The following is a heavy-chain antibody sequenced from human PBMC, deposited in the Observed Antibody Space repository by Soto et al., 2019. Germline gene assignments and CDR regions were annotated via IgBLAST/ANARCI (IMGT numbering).Heavy chain of an antibody. CDR2: ISSSGRTT. CDR1: GFSFRSYA. CDR3: AKDVGSGYGWPFEY. Sequence: EVQLLESGGGLVQPGGSLRLSCAASGFSFRSYAMAWVRQAPGKGLECVSTISSSGRTTYYAESVRGRFTISRDNSENTLLLHMNSLRADDTAVYYCAKDVGSGYGWPFEYWGQGALVTVSS. V-gene: IGHV3-23*01. J-gene: IGHJ4*02. D-gene: IGHD5-12*01.